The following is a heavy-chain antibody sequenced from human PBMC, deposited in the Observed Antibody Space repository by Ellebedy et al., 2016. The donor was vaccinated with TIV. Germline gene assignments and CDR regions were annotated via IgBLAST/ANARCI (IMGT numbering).Heavy chain of an antibody. J-gene: IGHJ4*02. CDR2: INHSGST. Sequence: MPSETLSLTCAVYGGSFSGYYWSRIRQPPGKGLEWIGEINHSGSTNYNPSLKSRVTISVDTSKNQFSLKLSSVTAADTAVYNCARHPLEWLVGPMFFDYWGQGTLVTVSS. CDR3: ARHPLEWLVGPMFFDY. D-gene: IGHD6-19*01. V-gene: IGHV4-34*01. CDR1: GGSFSGYY.